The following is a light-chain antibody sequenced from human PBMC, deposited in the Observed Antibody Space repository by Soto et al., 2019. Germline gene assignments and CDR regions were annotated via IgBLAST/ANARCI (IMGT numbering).Light chain of an antibody. CDR1: QSISSY. CDR2: AAS. V-gene: IGKV1-39*01. Sequence: DIQMSQSPSSLSASIGDRVTITCRASQSISSYLHWYQQKPGKAPNHLIYAASSRQSGVPSRFSGSGSGTDFTLTISSLQPEDFAAYYCQQDKTCPRTFGEGTKVDIK. J-gene: IGKJ1*01. CDR3: QQDKTCPRT.